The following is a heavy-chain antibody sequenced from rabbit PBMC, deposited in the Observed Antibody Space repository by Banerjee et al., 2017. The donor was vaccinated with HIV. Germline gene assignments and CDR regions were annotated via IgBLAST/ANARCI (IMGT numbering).Heavy chain of an antibody. CDR1: GFSFSSGYD. J-gene: IGHJ6*01. CDR3: ARSYAGYTDTSLHL. CDR2: IDTGSSGRT. Sequence: QSLEESGGDLVKPGASLTLTCKASGFSFSSGYDMCWVRQAPGKGLEWIACIDTGSSGRTYYASWAKGRFTISKTSSTTVTLQMTSLTAADTATYFCARSYAGYTDTSLHLWGPGTLVTV. D-gene: IGHD7-1*01. V-gene: IGHV1S40*01.